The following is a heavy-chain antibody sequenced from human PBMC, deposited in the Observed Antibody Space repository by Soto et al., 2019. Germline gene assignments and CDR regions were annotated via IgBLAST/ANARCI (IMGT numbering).Heavy chain of an antibody. CDR1: GYTFTSYG. CDR2: ISAYNGNT. V-gene: IGHV1-18*04. Sequence: ASVKVSCKASGYTFTSYGISWVRQAPGQGLEWMGWISAYNGNTNYTQKLQGRVTMTTDTSTSTAYMELMSLRSDDTAVYYCARSEAAAGYYYYGMDVWGQGTTVTVSS. CDR3: ARSEAAAGYYYYGMDV. D-gene: IGHD6-13*01. J-gene: IGHJ6*02.